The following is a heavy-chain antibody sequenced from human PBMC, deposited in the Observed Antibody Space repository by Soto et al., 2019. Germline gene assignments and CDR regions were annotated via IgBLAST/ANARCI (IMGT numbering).Heavy chain of an antibody. V-gene: IGHV3-21*01. CDR1: GFTFSSYS. CDR3: ARDQPGYSYGYGLGY. D-gene: IGHD5-18*01. CDR2: ISSSSSYI. Sequence: EVQLVESGGGLVKPGGSLRLSCAGSGFTFSSYSMNWVRQAPGKGLEWVSSISSSSSYIYYADSVKGRFTISRDNAKHSLYLQMNSLRAEDTAVYYGARDQPGYSYGYGLGYWGQGTLVTVSS. J-gene: IGHJ4*02.